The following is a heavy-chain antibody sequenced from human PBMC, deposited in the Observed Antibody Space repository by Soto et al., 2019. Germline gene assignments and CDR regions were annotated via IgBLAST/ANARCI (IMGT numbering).Heavy chain of an antibody. CDR2: ISAYTDNP. CDR1: GYTFTNYG. J-gene: IGHJ5*02. D-gene: IGHD2-2*01. V-gene: IGHV1-18*01. CDR3: ARVIPGAKAWFGP. Sequence: ASVKFSCKASGYTFTNYGVTWVRQAPGQGLEWMGWISAYTDNPNYAQKFQGRVTMTIDTSTTTAYMDLRSLTSDDTAVYYCARVIPGAKAWFGPWGQGTLVTVSS.